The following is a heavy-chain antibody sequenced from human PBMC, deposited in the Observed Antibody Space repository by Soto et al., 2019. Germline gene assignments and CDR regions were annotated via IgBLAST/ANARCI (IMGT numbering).Heavy chain of an antibody. J-gene: IGHJ6*02. D-gene: IGHD6-13*01. CDR1: GYSISSGYY. Sequence: PSETLSLTCAVSGYSISSGYYWGWIRQSPGKGLEWIGSNYHSGSTYYNPSLKSRVIISVDTSKNQFSLKLSSVTAADTAVYYCARLAPIAAADGMDVWGQGTTVTVSS. V-gene: IGHV4-38-2*01. CDR2: NYHSGST. CDR3: ARLAPIAAADGMDV.